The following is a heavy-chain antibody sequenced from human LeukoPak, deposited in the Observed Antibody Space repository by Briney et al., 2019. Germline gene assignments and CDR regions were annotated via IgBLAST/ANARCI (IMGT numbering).Heavy chain of an antibody. J-gene: IGHJ3*02. D-gene: IGHD4-17*01. V-gene: IGHV4-34*01. CDR1: GGSFSGYY. CDR3: ARDGYYGDYSAAFDI. Sequence: SETLSLTCAVYGGSFSGYYWSWIRQPPGKGLEWIGEINHSGSTNYNPSLKSRVTISVDTSKNQFSLKLSSVTAADTAVYYCARDGYYGDYSAAFDIWGQGTMVTVSS. CDR2: INHSGST.